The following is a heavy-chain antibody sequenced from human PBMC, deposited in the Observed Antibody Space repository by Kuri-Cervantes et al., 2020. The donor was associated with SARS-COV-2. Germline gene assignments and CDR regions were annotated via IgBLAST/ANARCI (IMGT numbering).Heavy chain of an antibody. V-gene: IGHV4-34*01. J-gene: IGHJ3*02. CDR1: GGSFSGYY. Sequence: SETLSLTCAVYGGSFSGYYWSWIRQPPGKGLEWIGEINHSGSTNYNPSLKIRVTISVDTSKNQFSLKLSSVTAAETAVYYCASSYDFWSGSWAFDIWGQGTMVTVSS. D-gene: IGHD3-3*01. CDR2: INHSGST. CDR3: ASSYDFWSGSWAFDI.